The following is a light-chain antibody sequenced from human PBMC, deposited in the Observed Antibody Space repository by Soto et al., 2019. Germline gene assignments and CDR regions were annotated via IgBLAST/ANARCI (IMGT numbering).Light chain of an antibody. CDR1: QSVSSN. Sequence: EIVMTQSRATLSVSPGERATLSCRARQSVSSNLAWSQQQPGQSPRLLIYGASSRATGIPVRFSGSGSGTEFTLTISSLQSEDFAVYYCQQYNNWPFITFGQGTRLEI. J-gene: IGKJ5*01. CDR2: GAS. CDR3: QQYNNWPFIT. V-gene: IGKV3-15*01.